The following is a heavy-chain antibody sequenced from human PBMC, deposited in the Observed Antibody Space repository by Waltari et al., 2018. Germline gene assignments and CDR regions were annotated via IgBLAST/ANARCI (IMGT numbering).Heavy chain of an antibody. Sequence: QVHLQQSGAGLLRPSQTLSLTCTVSGGSISSGTYYWSWIRQPAGKGLEWIGRIYINGGTTYNPSLKSRVTISIDTSKNRFSLKLTSVTAADTAMYYCASDRYYYDSSGSGAYWGQGALVTVSS. D-gene: IGHD3-22*01. J-gene: IGHJ4*02. CDR2: IYINGGT. CDR3: ASDRYYYDSSGSGAY. V-gene: IGHV4-61*02. CDR1: GGSISSGTYY.